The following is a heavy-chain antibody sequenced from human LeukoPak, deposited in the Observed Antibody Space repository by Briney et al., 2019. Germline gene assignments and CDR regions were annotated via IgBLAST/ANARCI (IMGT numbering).Heavy chain of an antibody. V-gene: IGHV3-30*02. CDR1: GFTFNSYG. D-gene: IGHD2-2*01. CDR3: AKVGCSSTSCYANYYYYMDV. CDR2: IRYDGSNK. Sequence: PGGSLRLSCAASGFTFNSYGMHWVRQAPGKGLEWVAFIRYDGSNKYYADSVKGRFTISRDNSKNTLYLQMNSLRAEDTAVYYCAKVGCSSTSCYANYYYYMDVWGKGTTVTVSS. J-gene: IGHJ6*03.